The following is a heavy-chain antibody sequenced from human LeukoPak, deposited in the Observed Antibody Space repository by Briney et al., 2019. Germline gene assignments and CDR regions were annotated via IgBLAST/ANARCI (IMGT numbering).Heavy chain of an antibody. CDR2: IYYSGST. D-gene: IGHD3-3*01. J-gene: IGHJ6*03. CDR1: GGSISSYY. Sequence: SETLSLTCTVSGGSISSYYWSWIRQPPGKGLEWIGYIYYSGSTNYNPSLKSRVTISVDTSKNQFSLKLSSVTAADTAVYYCARAPQGLATIFGVGPERRYYYMDDWGKGTTVTVSS. CDR3: ARAPQGLATIFGVGPERRYYYMDD. V-gene: IGHV4-59*01.